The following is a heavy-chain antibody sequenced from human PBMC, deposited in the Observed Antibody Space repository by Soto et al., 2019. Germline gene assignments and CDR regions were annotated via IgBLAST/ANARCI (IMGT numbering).Heavy chain of an antibody. Sequence: GGSLRLSCAASGFTFSSYWMSWVRQAPGKGLEWVANIKQDGSEKYYVDSVKGRFTISRDNAKNSLYLQMNSLRAEDTAVYYCARDHPQMLKQQLVHDAFDIWGQGTMVTVSS. CDR1: GFTFSSYW. CDR3: ARDHPQMLKQQLVHDAFDI. D-gene: IGHD6-13*01. J-gene: IGHJ3*02. CDR2: IKQDGSEK. V-gene: IGHV3-7*01.